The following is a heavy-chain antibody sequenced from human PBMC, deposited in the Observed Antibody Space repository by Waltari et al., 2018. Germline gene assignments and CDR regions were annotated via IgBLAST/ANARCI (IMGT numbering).Heavy chain of an antibody. CDR3: ARGVTTVEY. J-gene: IGHJ4*02. Sequence: EVQLVESGGGLVQPGGSLRLSCSGSGFTFTNHWMSWVRQAPGKGPEWVASIKQDGSEKYYVDSMKGRVTISRDNAKNSLSLQMDSLRAEDTAVYFCARGVTTVEYWGQGTLVTVSS. V-gene: IGHV3-7*04. CDR1: GFTFTNHW. CDR2: IKQDGSEK. D-gene: IGHD2-21*02.